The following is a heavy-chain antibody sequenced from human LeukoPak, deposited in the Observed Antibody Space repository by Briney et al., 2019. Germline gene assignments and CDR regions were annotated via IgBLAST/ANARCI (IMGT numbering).Heavy chain of an antibody. J-gene: IGHJ3*02. D-gene: IGHD3-10*02. Sequence: PGGSLRLSCTGSGFTFSSYSMNWVRQAPGKGLEWVSSISSSSSYRYYEESVKGRFSISRDNAKNTLYLQMNSLRAEDTAVYYCAKDRTMFSGDDAFDIWGQGTMVTVSS. CDR3: AKDRTMFSGDDAFDI. V-gene: IGHV3-21*01. CDR1: GFTFSSYS. CDR2: ISSSSSYR.